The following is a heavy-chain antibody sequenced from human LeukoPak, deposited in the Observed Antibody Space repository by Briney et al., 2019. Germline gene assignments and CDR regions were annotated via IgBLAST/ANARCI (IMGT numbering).Heavy chain of an antibody. V-gene: IGHV1-18*01. CDR1: GYNFRAYD. Sequence: WASVKVSCNASGYNFRAYDITWVRQAPGQGLEWMGWISVYKGDTKYAQNIQGRVTMTTDTSTSTAYMELRSLRSDDTAVYYCARLLWFGELSPGHWGQGTLVTVSS. CDR2: ISVYKGDT. J-gene: IGHJ4*02. CDR3: ARLLWFGELSPGH. D-gene: IGHD3-10*01.